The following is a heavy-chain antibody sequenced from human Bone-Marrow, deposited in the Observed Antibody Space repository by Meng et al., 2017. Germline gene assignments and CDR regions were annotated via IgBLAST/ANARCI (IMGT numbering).Heavy chain of an antibody. CDR2: IGTAGDT. J-gene: IGHJ4*02. CDR1: GFTFSSYD. Sequence: GESLKISCAACGFTFSSYDMHWVRQATGKGLEWVSAIGTAGDTYYPGSVKGQFTISRENAKNSLYLQMNSLRAGDTAVYYCAVSYDGYNYYFDYWGQGTLVTVSS. D-gene: IGHD5-24*01. V-gene: IGHV3-13*03. CDR3: AVSYDGYNYYFDY.